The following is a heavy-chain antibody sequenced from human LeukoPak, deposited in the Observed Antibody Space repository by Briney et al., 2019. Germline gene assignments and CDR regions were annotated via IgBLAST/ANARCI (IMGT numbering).Heavy chain of an antibody. CDR1: GYTFTSYG. D-gene: IGHD6-6*01. CDR2: ISAYNGNT. J-gene: IGHJ4*02. Sequence: VASVKVSCKASGYTFTSYGISWVRQAPGQGLEWMGWISAYNGNTNYAQKLQGRVTMTTDTSTSTAYMELRSLRSDDTAVYYCAKGRGLAVRPPNEGFFDQWGLGTLVTVSS. V-gene: IGHV1-18*01. CDR3: AKGRGLAVRPPNEGFFDQ.